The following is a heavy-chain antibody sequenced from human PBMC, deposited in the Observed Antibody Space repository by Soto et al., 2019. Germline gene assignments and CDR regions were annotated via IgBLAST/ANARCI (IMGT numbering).Heavy chain of an antibody. J-gene: IGHJ6*04. CDR2: IYYSGST. Sequence: SETLSLTCTASGGSISSSSYYWGWIRQPPGKGLEWIGSIYYSGSTYYNPSLKSRVTISVDTSKNQFSLKLSSVTAADTAVYYCARPAYTLGYCSGGSCGQMDVWGKGTTVTVSS. V-gene: IGHV4-39*01. CDR3: ARPAYTLGYCSGGSCGQMDV. D-gene: IGHD2-15*01. CDR1: GGSISSSSYY.